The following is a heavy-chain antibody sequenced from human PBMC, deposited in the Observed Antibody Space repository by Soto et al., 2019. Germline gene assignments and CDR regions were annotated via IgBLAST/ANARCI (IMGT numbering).Heavy chain of an antibody. Sequence: SETLSLTCTVSGGSISSGGYYWSWIRQHPGKGMEWIGYIYYSGSTYYNPSLKSRVTISVDTSKNQFSLKLSSVTAADTAVYYCASLLYSSGWYYYYGMDVWGQGTTVTVSS. CDR2: IYYSGST. D-gene: IGHD6-19*01. J-gene: IGHJ6*02. CDR1: GGSISSGGYY. V-gene: IGHV4-31*03. CDR3: ASLLYSSGWYYYYGMDV.